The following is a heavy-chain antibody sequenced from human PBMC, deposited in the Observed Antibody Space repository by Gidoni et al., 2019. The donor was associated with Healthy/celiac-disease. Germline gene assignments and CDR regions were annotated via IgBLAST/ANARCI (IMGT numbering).Heavy chain of an antibody. CDR3: ARSNILTGYWALGY. D-gene: IGHD3-9*01. Sequence: QLQLQESGPGLVKPSETLSLTCTVSGGSISSSSYYWGWIRQPPGKGLEWIGSIYYSGSTYYNPSLKRRVTISVDTSKNQFSLKLSSVTAADTAVYYCARSNILTGYWALGYWGQGTLVTVSS. CDR2: IYYSGST. CDR1: GGSISSSSYY. J-gene: IGHJ4*02. V-gene: IGHV4-39*01.